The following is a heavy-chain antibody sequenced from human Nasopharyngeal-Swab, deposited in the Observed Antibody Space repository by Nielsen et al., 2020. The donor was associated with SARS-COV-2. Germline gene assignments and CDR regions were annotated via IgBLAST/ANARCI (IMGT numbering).Heavy chain of an antibody. J-gene: IGHJ4*02. CDR1: GFTFSSYS. D-gene: IGHD5-24*01. CDR2: ISSSSSTI. V-gene: IGHV3-48*01. Sequence: ESLKISCAASGFTFSSYSMNWVRQAPGKGLEWVSYISSSSSTIYYADSVKGRFTISRDNAKNSLYLQMSSLRIKDTAVYYCARARDGYATWFYYWGQGTLVTVSS. CDR3: ARARDGYATWFYY.